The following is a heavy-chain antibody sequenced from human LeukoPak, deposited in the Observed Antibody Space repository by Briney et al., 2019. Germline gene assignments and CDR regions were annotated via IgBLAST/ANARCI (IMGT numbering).Heavy chain of an antibody. CDR3: ARPYDYGDYFDY. V-gene: IGHV3-21*01. Sequence: GGSLRLSCAAPGFTFSSYSMNWVRQAPGKGLEWVSSISSSSSYIYYADSVKGRFTISRDNAKNSLYLQMNSLRAEDTAVYYCARPYDYGDYFDYWGQGTLVTVSS. D-gene: IGHD4-17*01. CDR1: GFTFSSYS. J-gene: IGHJ4*02. CDR2: ISSSSSYI.